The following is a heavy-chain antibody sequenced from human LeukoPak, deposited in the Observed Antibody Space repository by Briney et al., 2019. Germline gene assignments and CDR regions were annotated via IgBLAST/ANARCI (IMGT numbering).Heavy chain of an antibody. CDR2: ITSSGDAN. J-gene: IGHJ5*01. V-gene: IGHV3-23*01. CDR1: GFTFNIYA. CDR3: AKDRPNYHESNGHYYRLNGDS. Sequence: GGSLSLSCAASGFTFNIYALSWVRQAPGKGLEWVSSITSSGDANFHAASVKDRFTISRDNSKNTLYLQMSRLRVEDTAVYYCAKDRPNYHESNGHYYRLNGDSWGQGTLVTVSS. D-gene: IGHD3-22*01.